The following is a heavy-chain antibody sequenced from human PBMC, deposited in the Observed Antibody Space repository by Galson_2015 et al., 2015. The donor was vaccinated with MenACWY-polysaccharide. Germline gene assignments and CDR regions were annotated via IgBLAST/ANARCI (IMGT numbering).Heavy chain of an antibody. CDR3: AKGAADSDY. CDR1: GFSFRSYG. D-gene: IGHD2-15*01. CDR2: MSYDGSNK. Sequence: SLRLSCAASGFSFRSYGMHWVRQAPGKGLEWVAVMSYDGSNKYYIDSVKGQFTISKDNSKNTLYLQMDSLRIEDTAVYYCAKGAADSDYWGQGTLVTVSS. J-gene: IGHJ4*02. V-gene: IGHV3-30*18.